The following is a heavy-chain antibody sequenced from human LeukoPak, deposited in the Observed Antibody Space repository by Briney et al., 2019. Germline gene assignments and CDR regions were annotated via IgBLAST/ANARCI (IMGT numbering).Heavy chain of an antibody. V-gene: IGHV1-2*02. CDR3: ARGPNTGAFDY. Sequence: ASVKVSCKASGYTFTDYYIHWMRQAPGQGLEWMGWINPNSASTTYALKFQGRVTMTRDTSISTVYMDLSRLRSDDTAVYYCARGPNTGAFDYWGQGTLVTVSS. J-gene: IGHJ4*02. CDR2: INPNSAST. CDR1: GYTFTDYY. D-gene: IGHD3-10*01.